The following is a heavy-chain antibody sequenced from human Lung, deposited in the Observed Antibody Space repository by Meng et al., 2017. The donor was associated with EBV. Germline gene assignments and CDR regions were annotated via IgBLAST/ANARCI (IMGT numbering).Heavy chain of an antibody. CDR1: GGSVISGGYY. CDR2: IYYTGSS. Sequence: QVQLQESGPRLVKPSQTLSLTCTFSGGSVISGGYYWSWLRQQPGKGLEWIGYIYYTGSSFYNPSLKSRVTISVDTSKNQFSLNLSSVTAADTAVYYCANAGRFGESLGDYWGQGILVTVSS. V-gene: IGHV4-31*03. J-gene: IGHJ4*02. CDR3: ANAGRFGESLGDY. D-gene: IGHD3-10*01.